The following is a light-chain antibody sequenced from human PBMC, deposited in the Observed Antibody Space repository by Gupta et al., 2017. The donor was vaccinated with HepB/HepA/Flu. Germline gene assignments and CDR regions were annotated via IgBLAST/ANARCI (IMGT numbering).Light chain of an antibody. CDR3: QQYDSTPPYT. V-gene: IGKV4-1*01. CDR2: WAS. CDR1: QSVLYSSNNKNY. Sequence: DIVMTQSPDSLAVPLGERATINCKSSQSVLYSSNNKNYLAWYQQKPGQPPKLLIYWASTRESGVPDRFSGSGSGTDFTLTISSRQAEDVAVYYCQQYDSTPPYTFGQGTKLEIK. J-gene: IGKJ2*01.